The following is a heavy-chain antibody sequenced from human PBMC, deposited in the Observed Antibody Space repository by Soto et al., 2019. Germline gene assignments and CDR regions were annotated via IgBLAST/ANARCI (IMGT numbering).Heavy chain of an antibody. D-gene: IGHD3-22*01. CDR2: ISGHNGNT. Sequence: QVQLVQSAAEVKKPGASVKVSCKASGYSFTSYGISWVRQAPGQGPEWMGWISGHNGNTNHPQSLQGRVTMTTDTSRNTAYTELRSLRSDDTPVYYCASHRFNYYDDTVYYYFDYWGQGTLVTVSS. CDR3: ASHRFNYYDDTVYYYFDY. V-gene: IGHV1-18*04. CDR1: GYSFTSYG. J-gene: IGHJ4*02.